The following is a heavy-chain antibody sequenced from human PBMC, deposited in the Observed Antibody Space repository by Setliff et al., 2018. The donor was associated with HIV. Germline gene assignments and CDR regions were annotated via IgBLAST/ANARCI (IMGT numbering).Heavy chain of an antibody. V-gene: IGHV3-23*01. CDR1: GFTFSTYA. D-gene: IGHD2-2*01. CDR2: ISGSGSST. Sequence: PGGSLRLSSAASGFTFSTYAMSWVRQAPGKGLEWVSAISGSGSSTYYADSVKGRFAISRDNAKNMLYLQMSSLRAEDTALYYCAKDWRRPFVVLPWGQGIQVTVSS. J-gene: IGHJ4*02. CDR3: AKDWRRPFVVLP.